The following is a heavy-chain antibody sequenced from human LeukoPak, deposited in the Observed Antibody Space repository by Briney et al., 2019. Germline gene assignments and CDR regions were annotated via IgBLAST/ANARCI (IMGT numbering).Heavy chain of an antibody. CDR1: GFSFRTYN. CDR3: ANFPPGIAVADTGVDY. Sequence: PGRSLRLSCTASGFSFRTYNLHWVRQAPGKGLEWVAVISYNGGYIHYEDYVKGRFTISRDNSKNTLYLQMNSLRAEDTAVYYCANFPPGIAVADTGVDYWGQGTLVTVSS. D-gene: IGHD6-19*01. V-gene: IGHV3-33*06. CDR2: ISYNGGYI. J-gene: IGHJ4*02.